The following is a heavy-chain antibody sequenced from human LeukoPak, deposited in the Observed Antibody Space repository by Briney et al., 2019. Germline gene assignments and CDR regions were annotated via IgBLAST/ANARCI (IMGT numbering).Heavy chain of an antibody. CDR2: INHSGST. D-gene: IGHD6-19*01. CDR3: ARHAPIAVAGLYYFDY. Sequence: SETLSLTCAVYGGSFSGYYWSWIRQPPGKGLEWIGEINHSGSTNYNPSLKSRVTISVDTSKNQFSLKPSSVTAADTAVYYCARHAPIAVAGLYYFDYWGQGTLVTVSS. J-gene: IGHJ4*02. CDR1: GGSFSGYY. V-gene: IGHV4-34*01.